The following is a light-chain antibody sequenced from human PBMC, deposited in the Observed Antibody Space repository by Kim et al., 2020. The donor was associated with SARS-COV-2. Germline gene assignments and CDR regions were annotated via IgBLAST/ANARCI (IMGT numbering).Light chain of an antibody. J-gene: IGKJ4*01. CDR3: QQYDNLPRLT. CDR2: DAS. V-gene: IGKV1-33*01. Sequence: SVGDRVTITCQASQEISNYLNWYQQKPGKAPKLLIYDASNLETGVPSRFSGSGSGTDFTFTISSLQPEDIATYYCQQYDNLPRLTFGGGTKVEIK. CDR1: QEISNY.